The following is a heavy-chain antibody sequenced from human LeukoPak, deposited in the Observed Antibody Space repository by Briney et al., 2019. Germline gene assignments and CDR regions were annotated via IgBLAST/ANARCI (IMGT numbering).Heavy chain of an antibody. V-gene: IGHV1-69*13. CDR3: ASYDYYDSSGYSAIDWFDP. J-gene: IGHJ5*02. CDR2: IIPIFGTA. Sequence: EASVKVSCKASGYTFTSYGISWVRQAPGQGLEWMGGIIPIFGTANYAQKFQGRVTITADESTSTAYMELSSLRSEDTAVYYCASYDYYDSSGYSAIDWFDPWGQGTLVTVSS. CDR1: GYTFTSYG. D-gene: IGHD3-22*01.